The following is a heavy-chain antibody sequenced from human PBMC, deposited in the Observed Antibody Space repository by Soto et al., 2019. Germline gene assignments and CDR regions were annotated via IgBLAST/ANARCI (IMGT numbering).Heavy chain of an antibody. D-gene: IGHD6-13*01. Sequence: VFKTQGKGLEWVSSISSFSNYMYYTDSVKGRFTISRDNARNSLYLQMNSLRAEDTAVYYCAIVGGYSRTSHKTTAYDMDVWGQGTTVTVSS. CDR3: AIVGGYSRTSHKTTAYDMDV. J-gene: IGHJ6*02. CDR2: ISSFSNYM. V-gene: IGHV3-21*01.